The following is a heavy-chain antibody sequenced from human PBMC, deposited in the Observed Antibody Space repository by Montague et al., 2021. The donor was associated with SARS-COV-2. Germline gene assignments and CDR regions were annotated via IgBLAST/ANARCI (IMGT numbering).Heavy chain of an antibody. Sequence: SLRLSCAASGFTFSSYAMSWVRQAPGKGLVWVSRINSDGSSTTYADSVKGRFTISRDNAKNTVYLQMNSLRVEDTAIYYCAKDPLQGTYVGVGCSFDIWGQGTMVTVSS. CDR3: AKDPLQGTYVGVGCSFDI. CDR1: GFTFSSYA. D-gene: IGHD3-10*01. CDR2: INSDGSST. J-gene: IGHJ3*02. V-gene: IGHV3-23*01.